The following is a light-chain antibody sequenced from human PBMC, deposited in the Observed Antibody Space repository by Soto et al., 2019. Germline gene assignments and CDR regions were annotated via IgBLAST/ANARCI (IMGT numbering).Light chain of an antibody. Sequence: DIVMTQSPDSLAVSLGERATINCKSSQSVLYSSNSKNYLAWYQHKPGQPPKLLIYWASTRESGVPDRFSGSGSGTDFTLTISSLQAEDVAVYYCQQYYRPWTFGQGTKVEIK. J-gene: IGKJ1*01. CDR2: WAS. CDR1: QSVLYSSNSKNY. CDR3: QQYYRPWT. V-gene: IGKV4-1*01.